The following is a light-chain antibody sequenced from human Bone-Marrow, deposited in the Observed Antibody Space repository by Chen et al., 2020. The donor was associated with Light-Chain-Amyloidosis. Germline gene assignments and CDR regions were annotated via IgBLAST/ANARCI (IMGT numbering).Light chain of an antibody. J-gene: IGLJ3*02. CDR3: QVWDRSSDRPV. V-gene: IGLV3-21*02. CDR2: DDS. Sequence: SYVLTQPSSVSVAPGQTATIACGGNNIGSTSVHWYQQTPGQAPLLVVYDDSDRPSGIPERLSGSNSGTTATLTIRRVAAGDEADYYCQVWDRSSDRPVFGGGTKLTVL. CDR1: NIGSTS.